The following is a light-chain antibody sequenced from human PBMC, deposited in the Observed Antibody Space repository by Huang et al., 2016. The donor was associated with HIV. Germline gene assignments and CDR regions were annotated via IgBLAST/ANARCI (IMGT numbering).Light chain of an antibody. J-gene: IGKJ1*01. CDR3: QQYHNWPPWT. Sequence: EIVMTQSPSTLSVSPGERATLSCRASQSVSNNLAWYQQKPGQATRLLIHCASTRATGVPASVRGSGSGTEFTLTMSSLQSEDFAVYYCQQYHNWPPWTFGQGTKVEIK. V-gene: IGKV3-15*01. CDR2: CAS. CDR1: QSVSNN.